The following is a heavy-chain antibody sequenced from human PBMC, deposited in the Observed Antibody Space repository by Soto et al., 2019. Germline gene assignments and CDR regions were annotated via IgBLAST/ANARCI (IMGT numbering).Heavy chain of an antibody. CDR3: ARDVGAGLGYYYGMDV. CDR1: GFTFSSYG. J-gene: IGHJ6*02. CDR2: IWYDGSNK. Sequence: QVQLVESGGGVVQPGRSLRLSCAASGFTFSSYGMHWVRQAPGKGLEWVAVIWYDGSNKYYADSVKGRFTISRDNSKNTLYLQMNSLRAEDTAVYYCARDVGAGLGYYYGMDVWGQGTTVTVSS. D-gene: IGHD6-19*01. V-gene: IGHV3-33*01.